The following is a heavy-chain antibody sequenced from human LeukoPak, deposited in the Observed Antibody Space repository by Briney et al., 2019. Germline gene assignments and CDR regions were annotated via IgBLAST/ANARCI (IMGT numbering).Heavy chain of an antibody. D-gene: IGHD2-15*01. V-gene: IGHV5-51*01. CDR3: ARRRYCSGGSCYSEEGDWFDP. J-gene: IGHJ5*02. Sequence: GESLKISCKGSGYSFTSYWIGWVRQMPGKGLEWMGVIYPGDFDTRYSPSFQGQVTISADKSISTAYLQWSSLKASDTAMYYCARRRYCSGGSCYSEEGDWFDPWGQGTLVTVSS. CDR1: GYSFTSYW. CDR2: IYPGDFDT.